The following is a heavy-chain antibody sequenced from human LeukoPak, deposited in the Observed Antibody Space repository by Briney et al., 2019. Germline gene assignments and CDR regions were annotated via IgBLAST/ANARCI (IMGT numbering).Heavy chain of an antibody. V-gene: IGHV3-30-3*01. CDR2: ISYDGSDK. CDR3: AREGLDGSTFYSALDN. J-gene: IGHJ4*02. Sequence: GGSLRLSCAASGFTFSSYTIHWVRQAPGKGLEWVAVISYDGSDKQYADSVKGRFTISRDNSKNTLSVQMNSLRAEDTAVYYCAREGLDGSTFYSALDNWGQGTLVAVSS. D-gene: IGHD3-22*01. CDR1: GFTFSSYT.